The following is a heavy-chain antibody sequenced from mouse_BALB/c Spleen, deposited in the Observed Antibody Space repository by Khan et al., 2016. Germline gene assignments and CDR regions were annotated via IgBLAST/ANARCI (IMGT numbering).Heavy chain of an antibody. CDR2: ISYSGST. CDR1: FYSITSDYA. J-gene: IGHJ3*01. D-gene: IGHD2-2*01. V-gene: IGHV3-2*02. CDR3: ARSFGYRGFAY. Sequence: EVQLQAPGPFLFPPSPSLSLTFTFTFYSITSDYAWNWIRQFPGNKLEWMGYISYSGSTNYNPSLKSRVSITRDTSKNQVFLQLNSVTTEDTATYYCARSFGYRGFAYWGQGTLVTVSA.